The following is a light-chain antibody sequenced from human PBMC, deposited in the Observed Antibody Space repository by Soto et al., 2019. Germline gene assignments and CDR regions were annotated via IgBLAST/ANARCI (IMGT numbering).Light chain of an antibody. CDR3: SLYTSENTYV. CDR1: STDFVSYNR. J-gene: IGLJ1*01. CDR2: EVR. Sequence: QSALTQPPSVSGSPGQSVTISCTGTSTDFVSYNRVSWYQQPPGTAPKLMIYEVRKRSSGVPDRFSGSKSGNTASLTISGLQAADEADYYCSLYTSENTYVFGTGTKVTVL. V-gene: IGLV2-18*01.